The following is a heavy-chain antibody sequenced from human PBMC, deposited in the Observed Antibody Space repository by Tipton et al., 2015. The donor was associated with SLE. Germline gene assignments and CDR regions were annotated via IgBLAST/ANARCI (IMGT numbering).Heavy chain of an antibody. V-gene: IGHV4-59*12. CDR1: GGSISSYY. Sequence: TLSLTCTVSGGSISSYYWSWIRQPPGKGLEWIGYIYYSGSTNYNPSLKSRVTISVDRSKNQFSLQLNSVTAADTAVYYCANGDDSVWGSCRHPLSWGQGTLVTVSS. D-gene: IGHD3-16*02. CDR3: ANGDDSVWGSCRHPLS. J-gene: IGHJ5*02. CDR2: IYYSGST.